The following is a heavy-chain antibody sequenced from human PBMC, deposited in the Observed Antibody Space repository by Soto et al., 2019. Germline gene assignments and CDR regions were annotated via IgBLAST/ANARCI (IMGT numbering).Heavy chain of an antibody. V-gene: IGHV1-8*01. CDR3: ARGLGYSGYDLYYYYMDV. CDR2: MNPNSGNT. D-gene: IGHD5-12*01. J-gene: IGHJ6*03. CDR1: GYTFTSYD. Sequence: ASVKFSCKASGYTFTSYDINWVRQATGQGLEWMGWMNPNSGNTGYAQKFQGRVTMTRNTSISTAYMELSSLRSEDTAVYYCARGLGYSGYDLYYYYMDVWGKGTTVTVSS.